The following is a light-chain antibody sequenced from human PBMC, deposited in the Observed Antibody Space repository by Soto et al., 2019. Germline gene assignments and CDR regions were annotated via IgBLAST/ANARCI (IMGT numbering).Light chain of an antibody. CDR3: QQGSNWPRLT. CDR2: DAS. V-gene: IGKV3-11*01. CDR1: QSVISY. Sequence: EIVLTQSPAPLSLSPGERATLSCRSSQSVISYLAWSHQKPGQAPRLLIYDASNRATGIPARFRGSGAGTDGTLTSSSGEPEDFAGEYGQQGSNWPRLTGGGGTKVEIK. J-gene: IGKJ4*02.